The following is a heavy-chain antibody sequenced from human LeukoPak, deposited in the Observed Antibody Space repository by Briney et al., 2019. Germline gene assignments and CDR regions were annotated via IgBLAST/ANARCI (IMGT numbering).Heavy chain of an antibody. CDR1: GGTFRRDA. CDR2: IFPIFGTA. Sequence: GAPVKVSCAASGGTFRRDAIRWVRQAPGQGLEWVGGIFPIFGTANYAQKFSGRVTITADESTSTAYMELSSLRSEDTAVYFCARDWGCSSTSCSVEGIYYYYMDVWGKGTTVTVSS. J-gene: IGHJ6*03. CDR3: ARDWGCSSTSCSVEGIYYYYMDV. V-gene: IGHV1-69*13. D-gene: IGHD2-2*01.